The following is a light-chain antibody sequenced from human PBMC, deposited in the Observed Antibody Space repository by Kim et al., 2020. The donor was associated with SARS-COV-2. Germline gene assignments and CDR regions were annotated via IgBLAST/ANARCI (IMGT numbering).Light chain of an antibody. CDR3: QQYFSTPLT. CDR1: QNVLAGNDNY. Sequence: DFVVTQSPDSLAVSLGERATINCKSSQNVLAGNDNYLAWYQQKPGQPPKLLISWASTRESGVPDRFSGSGSGTDFTLTISSLQAEDVAVYYCQQYFSTPLTFGGGTKVDIK. CDR2: WAS. V-gene: IGKV4-1*01. J-gene: IGKJ4*01.